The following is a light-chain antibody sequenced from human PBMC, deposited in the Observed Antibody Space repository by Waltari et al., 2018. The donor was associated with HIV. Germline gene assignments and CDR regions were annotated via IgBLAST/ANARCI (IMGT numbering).Light chain of an antibody. Sequence: EIVLTQSPGTLSLSPGEGATLSCRASQSISSRYLTWYQQKPGQAPRLLIYSTSNRATGIPDRFSGSGSGTDFTLTISRLEPEDFVVYYCQQYGSSWTFGQGTKVEIK. CDR3: QQYGSSWT. V-gene: IGKV3-20*01. CDR1: QSISSRY. CDR2: STS. J-gene: IGKJ1*01.